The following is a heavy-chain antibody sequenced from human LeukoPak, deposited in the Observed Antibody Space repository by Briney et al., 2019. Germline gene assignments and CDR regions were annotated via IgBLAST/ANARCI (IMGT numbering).Heavy chain of an antibody. CDR1: GFTFSSYE. D-gene: IGHD3-10*01. CDR2: ISSSGSTI. Sequence: TGGSLRLXCAASGFTFSSYEMNWVRQAPGKGLEWVSYISSSGSTIYYADSVKGRFTISRDNSKNTLYLQMNSLRAEDTAIYYCARELFDFDYWGQGTLVTVSS. J-gene: IGHJ4*02. CDR3: ARELFDFDY. V-gene: IGHV3-48*03.